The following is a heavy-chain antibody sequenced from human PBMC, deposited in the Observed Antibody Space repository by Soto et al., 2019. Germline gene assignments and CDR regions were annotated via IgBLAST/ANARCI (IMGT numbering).Heavy chain of an antibody. CDR2: IYYSGST. Sequence: SETLSLTCTVSGGSISSGGYYWSWILHHPGKGLEWIGYIYYSGSTYYNPSLKSRVTISVDTSKNQFSLKLSSVTAADTAVYYCARLSECTNAVCPLDYYYMDVWGKGTTVTVSS. CDR3: ARLSECTNAVCPLDYYYMDV. CDR1: GGSISSGGYY. J-gene: IGHJ6*03. V-gene: IGHV4-61*08. D-gene: IGHD2-8*01.